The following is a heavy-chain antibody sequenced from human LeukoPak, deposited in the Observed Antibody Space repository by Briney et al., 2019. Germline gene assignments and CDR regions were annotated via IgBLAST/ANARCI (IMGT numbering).Heavy chain of an antibody. CDR2: ISGIGGST. CDR1: GFTFNIYG. D-gene: IGHD3-9*01. Sequence: GGSLTLSCPPSGFTFNIYGMNWVRQAPGNGLEWVSAISGIGGSTYYADSVKGRFTISRDNAKNSLYLQMNSLSAEDTAFYYCARYALQLTGNYVTRWWFDPWGQGTLVAVS. CDR3: ARYALQLTGNYVTRWWFDP. V-gene: IGHV3-23*01. J-gene: IGHJ5*02.